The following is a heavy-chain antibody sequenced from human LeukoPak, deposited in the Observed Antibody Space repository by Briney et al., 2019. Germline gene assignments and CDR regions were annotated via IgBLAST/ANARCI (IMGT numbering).Heavy chain of an antibody. V-gene: IGHV4-39*01. CDR3: AGRFLEWLLDY. J-gene: IGHJ4*02. CDR2: IYYSGST. D-gene: IGHD3-3*01. CDR1: GGSISSSSYY. Sequence: SETLSLTCTVSGGSISSSSYYWGWIRQPPGKGLEWIGTIYYSGSTYYNPSLKSRVTISVDTSKNQFSLKLSSVTAADTAVYYCAGRFLEWLLDYWGQRTLVTVSS.